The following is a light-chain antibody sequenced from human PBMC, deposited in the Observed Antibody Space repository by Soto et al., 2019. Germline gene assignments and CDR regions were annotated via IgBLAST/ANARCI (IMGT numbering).Light chain of an antibody. J-gene: IGLJ1*01. CDR2: EVN. CDR1: SSDVGGYNY. Sequence: QSALTQPPSASGSPGQSVAISCTGTSSDVGGYNYVSWYQQHPGKAPKLMIYEVNKRPSGVPDRFSGSKSGNTASLTVSGLQAEXDADYHCSSYAGSSNVFGTGTKLTVL. CDR3: SSYAGSSNV. V-gene: IGLV2-8*01.